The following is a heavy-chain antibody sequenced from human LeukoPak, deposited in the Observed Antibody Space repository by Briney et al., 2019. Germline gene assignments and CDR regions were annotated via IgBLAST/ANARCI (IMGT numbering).Heavy chain of an antibody. J-gene: IGHJ6*02. D-gene: IGHD3-10*01. CDR1: GYTFTGYY. CDR2: INPSSGGT. Sequence: RASVKVSCKASGYTFTGYYMHWVRQAPGQGLEWMGWINPSSGGTNYAQKFQGRVTMTRDTSISTAYMELSRLRSDDTAVYYCARDESMVRGVINYGMDVWGQGTTVTVSS. V-gene: IGHV1-2*02. CDR3: ARDESMVRGVINYGMDV.